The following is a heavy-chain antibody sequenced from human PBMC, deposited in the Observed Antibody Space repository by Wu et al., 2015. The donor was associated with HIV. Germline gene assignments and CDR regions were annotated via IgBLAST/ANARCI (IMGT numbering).Heavy chain of an antibody. CDR1: GYIFSNYD. J-gene: IGHJ4*02. CDR2: MNPDNGNT. D-gene: IGHD3-9*01. CDR3: ARGLTGPMMTGALRY. V-gene: IGHV1-8*01. Sequence: QVQLVQSGAEVKKPGASVRVSCQASGYIFSNYDINWVRQAPGQGLEWVGWMNPDNGNTAFAQKFQGRVTMTRNTSISTAYMELRSLRFDDAAVYYCARGLTGPMMTGALRYWGQGTLVAVSP.